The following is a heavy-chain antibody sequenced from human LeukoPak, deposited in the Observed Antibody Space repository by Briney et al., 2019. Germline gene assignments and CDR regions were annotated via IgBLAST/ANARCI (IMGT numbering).Heavy chain of an antibody. J-gene: IGHJ4*02. D-gene: IGHD3-10*01. Sequence: GGSLRLSCAASGFSFSDIGMHWVRQAPAKGLEEVAFIRYDERNKEYADSVKGRFTISRDNSKNTLYLQMNSLRPDDTAMYYCARVVDYYGTGRYYNSFRYWGQGTLLTVSS. CDR3: ARVVDYYGTGRYYNSFRY. CDR2: IRYDERNK. V-gene: IGHV3-30*02. CDR1: GFSFSDIG.